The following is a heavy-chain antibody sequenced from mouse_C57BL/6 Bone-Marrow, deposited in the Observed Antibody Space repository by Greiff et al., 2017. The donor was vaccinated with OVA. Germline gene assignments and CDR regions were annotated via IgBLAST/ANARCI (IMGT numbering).Heavy chain of an antibody. Sequence: QVQLQQPGAELVRPGTSVKLSCKASGYTFTSYWMHWVKQRPGQGLEWIGVIDPSDSYTNYNQKFKGKATLTVDTSSSTAYMQLSSLTSVDSAVYYCARERDYGSRYYAMDYWGQGTSVTVSS. CDR2: IDPSDSYT. D-gene: IGHD1-1*01. V-gene: IGHV1-59*01. J-gene: IGHJ4*01. CDR3: ARERDYGSRYYAMDY. CDR1: GYTFTSYW.